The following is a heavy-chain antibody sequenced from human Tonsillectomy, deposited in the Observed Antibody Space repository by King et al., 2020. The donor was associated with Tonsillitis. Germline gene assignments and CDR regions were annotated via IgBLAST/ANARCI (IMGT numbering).Heavy chain of an antibody. V-gene: IGHV3-33*08. CDR1: GFTFNLYG. J-gene: IGHJ4*02. CDR3: TRGRTDTVDTAMVVFDY. D-gene: IGHD5-18*01. Sequence: QLVQSGGSVVQPGRSLRLSCAASGFTFNLYGMHWVRQAPGKGLEWVAVIWHDGTDKRYSASVKGRFTISRDNSKNTVYLQMNSLRAEDTAIYYCTRGRTDTVDTAMVVFDYWGQGTLVTVSS. CDR2: IWHDGTDK.